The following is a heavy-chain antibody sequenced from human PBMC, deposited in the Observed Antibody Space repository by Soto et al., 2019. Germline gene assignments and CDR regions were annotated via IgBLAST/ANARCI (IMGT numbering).Heavy chain of an antibody. J-gene: IGHJ6*02. CDR2: ISYDGSNK. Sequence: QVQLVESGGGVVQPGRSLRLSCAASGFTFGTYAMHWVRQAPGQGLEWVVVISYDGSNKYYADSVRGRCTTSRDKSKNTVYLQMNSLRAEDTAVYYCAKGMNYDYNYSLDVWGQGTTVTVSS. CDR1: GFTFGTYA. V-gene: IGHV3-30*18. CDR3: AKGMNYDYNYSLDV.